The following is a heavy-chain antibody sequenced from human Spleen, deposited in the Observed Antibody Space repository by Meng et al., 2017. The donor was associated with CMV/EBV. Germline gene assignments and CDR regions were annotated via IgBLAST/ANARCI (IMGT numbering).Heavy chain of an antibody. CDR1: GYTFTSYG. V-gene: IGHV1-46*01. Sequence: VQLVESGAEVKKPGASGKVSCKASGYTFTSYGISWVRQAPGQGLEWMGIINTSGGSTSYAQKFQGRVTMTRDTSTSTVYMELSSLRSEDTAVYYCARDLSRDGYHHWGQGTLVTVSS. CDR2: INTSGGST. D-gene: IGHD5-24*01. CDR3: ARDLSRDGYHH. J-gene: IGHJ5*02.